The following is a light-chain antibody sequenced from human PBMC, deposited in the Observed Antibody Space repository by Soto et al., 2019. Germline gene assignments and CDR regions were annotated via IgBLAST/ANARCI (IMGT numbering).Light chain of an antibody. V-gene: IGLV1-40*01. CDR2: GNS. Sequence: QSALTQPPSVSGAPGQRVTISCTGSSSNIGAGYDVHWYQQLPGTATKLLNYGNSNRPSGVPDRFSGSKSGTSASLAITGLQAEDEADYYCQSYDSSLSGSYVFGTGTKVTVL. CDR1: SSNIGAGYD. CDR3: QSYDSSLSGSYV. J-gene: IGLJ1*01.